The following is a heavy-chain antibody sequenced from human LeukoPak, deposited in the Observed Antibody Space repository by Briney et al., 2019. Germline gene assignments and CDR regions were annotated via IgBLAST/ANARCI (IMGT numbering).Heavy chain of an antibody. V-gene: IGHV4-34*01. J-gene: IGHJ3*02. D-gene: IGHD3-22*01. Sequence: SETLSLTCAVYGGSFSGYYWSWIRQPPGKGLEWIGEINHSGGTNYNPSLKSRVTISVDTSKNQFSLKLSSVTAADTAVYYCARDEPERTMISRPDDAFDIWGQGTMVTVSS. CDR3: ARDEPERTMISRPDDAFDI. CDR2: INHSGGT. CDR1: GGSFSGYY.